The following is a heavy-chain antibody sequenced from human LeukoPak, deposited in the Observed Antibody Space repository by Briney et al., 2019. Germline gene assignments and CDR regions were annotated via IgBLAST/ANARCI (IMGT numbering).Heavy chain of an antibody. CDR2: LSGSGRGT. Sequence: PGGSLRLSCAASGFTFSNLWMSWVRQAPGKGLEWVSTLSGSGRGTNYADSVKGRFIISRDNSKKTLSLQMSSLRAEDTAVYYCAKGLQRTPYDYYGMDVWGQGTTVTVSS. CDR3: AKGLQRTPYDYYGMDV. V-gene: IGHV3-23*01. J-gene: IGHJ6*02. D-gene: IGHD2-2*01. CDR1: GFTFSNLW.